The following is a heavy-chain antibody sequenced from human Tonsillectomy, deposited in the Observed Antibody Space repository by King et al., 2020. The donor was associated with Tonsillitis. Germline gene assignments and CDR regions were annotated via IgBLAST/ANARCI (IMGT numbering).Heavy chain of an antibody. CDR1: RFTFSNFA. V-gene: IGHV3-23*04. CDR3: AKDQLGIWYFFDY. CDR2: ISASGGTT. D-gene: IGHD7-27*01. Sequence: QLVQSGGGLVQPGGSLRLSCAASRFTFSNFAMSWVRQAPGKGLEWVSGISASGGTTYYADSVKGRFTISRDNSKSTLYLQMNSLRAEDTAVYYCAKDQLGIWYFFDYWGQGTLVTVSS. J-gene: IGHJ4*02.